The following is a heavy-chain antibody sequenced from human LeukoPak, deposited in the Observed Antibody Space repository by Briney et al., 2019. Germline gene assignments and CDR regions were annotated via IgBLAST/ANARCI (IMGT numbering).Heavy chain of an antibody. J-gene: IGHJ4*02. Sequence: GASVKVSCKASGYVFTDYYIHWVRQAPGQGLEWMGWINPYSGGTNYAQKFRGRVTMTRDTSISTAYMELSRLRSDDTAVYYCARDGEGRTSFDYWGQGTLITVSS. CDR3: ARDGEGRTSFDY. CDR2: INPYSGGT. V-gene: IGHV1-2*02. CDR1: GYVFTDYY. D-gene: IGHD1-14*01.